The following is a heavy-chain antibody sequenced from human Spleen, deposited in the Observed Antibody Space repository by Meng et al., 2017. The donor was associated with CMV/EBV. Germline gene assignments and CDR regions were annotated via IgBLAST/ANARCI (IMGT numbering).Heavy chain of an antibody. CDR2: ISWDGGRL. D-gene: IGHD2-21*01. V-gene: IGHV3-9*01. CDR1: GFTFDDYA. Sequence: GGSLRLSCAASGFTFDDYAMHWVRQAPGKGLEWVSGISWDGGRLGYADSVKGRFTISRDNSRNTLYLEMDSLRPEDTAVYNCAKDAAFVAGHCDYWGQGALVTVSS. CDR3: AKDAAFVAGHCDY. J-gene: IGHJ4*02.